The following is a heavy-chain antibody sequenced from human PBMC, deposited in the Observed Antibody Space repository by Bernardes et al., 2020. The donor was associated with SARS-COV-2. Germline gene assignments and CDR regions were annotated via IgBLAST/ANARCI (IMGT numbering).Heavy chain of an antibody. D-gene: IGHD3-10*01. CDR2: ISGSGGSP. J-gene: IGHJ6*02. Sequence: SLRLSCAASGFTFRSYAMSWVRQAPGKGLEWVSAISGSGGSPYYADSVKGRFTISRDNSKNTLYLQMNSLRAEDTAVYYCVRVRGVIIPSDYYYGMDVWGQGTTVTVSS. V-gene: IGHV3-23*01. CDR1: GFTFRSYA. CDR3: VRVRGVIIPSDYYYGMDV.